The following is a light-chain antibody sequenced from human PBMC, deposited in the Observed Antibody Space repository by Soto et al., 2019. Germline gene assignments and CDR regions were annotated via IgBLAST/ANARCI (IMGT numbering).Light chain of an antibody. V-gene: IGKV3-20*01. J-gene: IGKJ2*01. CDR2: TAS. CDR3: QLYGSSPPYI. CDR1: QSVSSSS. Sequence: EIVLPQSPGTVSLSPGERATLSCRASQSVSSSSLAWYQQSPGQAPPLLSCTASSRATGTPDRFSGSGSGTDFTLTIGRLEPEDFAVYYCQLYGSSPPYIVGPGTKVEIK.